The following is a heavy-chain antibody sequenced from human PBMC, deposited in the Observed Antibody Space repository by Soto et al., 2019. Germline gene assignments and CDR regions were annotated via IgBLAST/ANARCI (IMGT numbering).Heavy chain of an antibody. V-gene: IGHV4-31*03. J-gene: IGHJ3*02. D-gene: IGHD3-10*01. CDR3: ARPGYGSGKRDAFDI. Sequence: PSETLSLTCTVPGGSISSGGYYWSWIRQHPGKGLEWIGYIYYSGRTYYNPSLKSRVTISVDTSKNQFSLKLSSVTAADTAVYYCARPGYGSGKRDAFDIWGQGTMVTVSS. CDR1: GGSISSGGYY. CDR2: IYYSGRT.